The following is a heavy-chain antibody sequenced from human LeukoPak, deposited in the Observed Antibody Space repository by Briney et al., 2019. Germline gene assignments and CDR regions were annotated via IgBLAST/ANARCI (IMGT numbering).Heavy chain of an antibody. D-gene: IGHD6-6*01. CDR1: DGSISSYY. CDR2: IYTSGST. J-gene: IGHJ6*03. V-gene: IGHV4-4*07. CDR3: ARSIAARLKFYYYMDV. Sequence: SETLSLTCTVSDGSISSYYWSWIRQPAGKGLEWIGRIYTSGSTNYNPSLKSRVTMSVDTSKNQFSLKLSSVTAADTAVYYCARSIAARLKFYYYMDVWGKGTTVTVSS.